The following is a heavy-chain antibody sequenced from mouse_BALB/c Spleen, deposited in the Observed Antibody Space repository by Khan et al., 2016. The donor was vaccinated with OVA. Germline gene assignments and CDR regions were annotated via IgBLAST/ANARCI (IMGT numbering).Heavy chain of an antibody. CDR3: ARWGGDGFTY. V-gene: IGHV1-80*01. CDR2: IYPGNGDT. Sequence: QVQLKQSGAELVRPGSSVKISCKASGYSFSRSWMNWVKQRPGQGLEWIGQIYPGNGDTNYNGKFKGKAILTADKSSSTAYMQLSSLTSEDSAVYFCARWGGDGFTYGGHGTLVTVSA. D-gene: IGHD2-13*01. CDR1: GYSFSRSW. J-gene: IGHJ3*01.